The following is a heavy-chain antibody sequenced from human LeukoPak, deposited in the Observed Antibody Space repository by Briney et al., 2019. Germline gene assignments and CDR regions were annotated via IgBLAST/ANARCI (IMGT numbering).Heavy chain of an antibody. J-gene: IGHJ2*01. V-gene: IGHV3-48*03. Sequence: PGGSLRLSCAASGFNFSSYEMDWVRQAPGKGLEWVSYISSSGSTIYYADSVNGRFTISRDNAKNSLYLQMNSLRAEDTAVYYCAKDLGGGSGCYDLWGRGTLVTVSS. CDR3: AKDLGGGSGCYDL. CDR1: GFNFSSYE. CDR2: ISSSGSTI. D-gene: IGHD6-19*01.